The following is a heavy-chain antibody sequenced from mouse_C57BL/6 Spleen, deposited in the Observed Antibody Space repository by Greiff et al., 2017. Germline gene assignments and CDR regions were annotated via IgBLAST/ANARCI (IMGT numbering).Heavy chain of an antibody. Sequence: EVMLVESGGDFVKPGGSLKLSCAASGFTFSSYGMSWVRQTPDKRLEWVATISSGGSYTYYPDSVKGRFTISRDNAKNTLYLQMSSLKSEDTAMYYCARRSFAYWGQGTLVTVSA. CDR1: GFTFSSYG. J-gene: IGHJ3*01. CDR2: ISSGGSYT. CDR3: ARRSFAY. V-gene: IGHV5-6*02.